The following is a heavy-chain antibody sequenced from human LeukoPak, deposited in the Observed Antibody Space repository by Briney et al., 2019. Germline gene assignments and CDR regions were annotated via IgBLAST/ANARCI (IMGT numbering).Heavy chain of an antibody. D-gene: IGHD1-7*01. J-gene: IGHJ5*02. CDR3: ARIRDWNYGGWFDP. CDR2: IYHSGST. Sequence: PSGTLSLTCAVSGGSISSSNWWSWVRQPPGKGLEWIGEIYHSGSTNYNPSLKSRVTISVDTSKNQFSLKLSSVTAADTAVYYCARIRDWNYGGWFDPWGQGTLVTASS. CDR1: GGSISSSNW. V-gene: IGHV4-4*02.